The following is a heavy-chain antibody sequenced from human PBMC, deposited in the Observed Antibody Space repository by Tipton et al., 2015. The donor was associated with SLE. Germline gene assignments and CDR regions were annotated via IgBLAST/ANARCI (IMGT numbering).Heavy chain of an antibody. V-gene: IGHV4-34*01. D-gene: IGHD3-22*01. CDR2: INHSGST. Sequence: TLSLTCAVYGGSFSGYYWSWIRQPPGKGLEWIGEINHSGSTNYNPSLKRRVTISVDTSKNQFSLKLSSVTAADTAVYYCARGPSMIVVENAFDIWGQGTMVTVSS. CDR1: GGSFSGYY. CDR3: ARGPSMIVVENAFDI. J-gene: IGHJ3*02.